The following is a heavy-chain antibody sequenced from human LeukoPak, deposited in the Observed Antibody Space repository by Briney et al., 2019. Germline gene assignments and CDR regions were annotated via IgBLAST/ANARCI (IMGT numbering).Heavy chain of an antibody. J-gene: IGHJ4*02. V-gene: IGHV3-23*01. CDR3: AKSGLPWELRSYFDY. CDR1: GFTFSSYA. Sequence: PGGSLRLSCAASGFTFSSYAMSWVRQAPGKGLEWVSAISGSGGSTYYADSVKGRFTISRDNSKNTLYLQMNSLRAEDTAVYYCAKSGLPWELRSYFDYWGQGTLVTVSS. CDR2: ISGSGGST. D-gene: IGHD1-26*01.